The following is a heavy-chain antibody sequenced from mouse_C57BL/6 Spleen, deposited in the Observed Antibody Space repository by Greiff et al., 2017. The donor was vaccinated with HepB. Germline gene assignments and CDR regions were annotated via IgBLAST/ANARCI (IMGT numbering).Heavy chain of an antibody. Sequence: QVQLQQPGAELVKPGASVKLSCKASGYTFTSYWMHWVKQRPGRGLEWIGRIDPNSGGTKYNEKFKSKATLTVDKPSSTAYMQLSSLTSEDTAFYYCAREGDDCYLYAMDYWGQGTSVTVSS. CDR3: AREGDDCYLYAMDY. CDR1: GYTFTSYW. CDR2: IDPNSGGT. V-gene: IGHV1-72*01. D-gene: IGHD2-3*01. J-gene: IGHJ4*01.